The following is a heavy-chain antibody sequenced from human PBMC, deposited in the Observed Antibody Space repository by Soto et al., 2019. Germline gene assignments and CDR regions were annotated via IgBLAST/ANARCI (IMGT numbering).Heavy chain of an antibody. CDR3: ATPRSSLEWPPFDP. D-gene: IGHD3-3*01. J-gene: IGHJ5*02. Sequence: QVKLVESGGGVVQPGRSLRLSCTTSGFTFRSYRMHWVRQAPGKGLEWVAVIRSDGANRDYVDSVKGRFTISRDNCRRMVYLQMDNLRLEDTAVYYCATPRSSLEWPPFDPWGQGTLVTVSP. CDR1: GFTFRSYR. V-gene: IGHV3-30*03. CDR2: IRSDGANR.